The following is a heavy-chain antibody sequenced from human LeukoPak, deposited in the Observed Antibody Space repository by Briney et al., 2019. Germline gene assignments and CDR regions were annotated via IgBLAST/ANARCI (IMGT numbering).Heavy chain of an antibody. CDR1: GFTFSSYE. CDR2: ISSSGSTI. Sequence: GGSLRLSCAASGFTFSSYEMNWVRQAPGKGLEWVSYISSSGSTIYYADSVKGRFTISRDNAKNSLYLQMNSLRAEDTAVYYCAREGPYYYGMDVWGQGTTVTVSS. J-gene: IGHJ6*02. V-gene: IGHV3-48*03. CDR3: AREGPYYYGMDV.